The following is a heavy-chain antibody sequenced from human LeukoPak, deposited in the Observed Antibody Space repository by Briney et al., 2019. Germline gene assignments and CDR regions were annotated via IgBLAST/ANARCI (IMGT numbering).Heavy chain of an antibody. V-gene: IGHV1-69*05. CDR1: GGTFSSYA. CDR2: IIPIFGTA. J-gene: IGHJ3*02. D-gene: IGHD3-3*01. CDR3: ARPMWSGYSTLDDAFDI. Sequence: GASVKVSCKASGGTFSSYAISWVRQAPGQGLEWMGGIIPIFGTANYAQKFQGRVTITTDESTSTAYMELSSLRSEDTAVYCCARPMWSGYSTLDDAFDIWGQGTMVTVSS.